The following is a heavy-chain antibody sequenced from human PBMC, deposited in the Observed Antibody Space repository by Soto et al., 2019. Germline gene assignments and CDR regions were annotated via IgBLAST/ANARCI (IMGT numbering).Heavy chain of an antibody. CDR3: ARSPGVFYS. V-gene: IGHV1-69*06. Sequence: QVQLVQSGAEVKKPGSSVKVSCKASGGTFSSLAISWVRQDPGQGLEWMGGHVPVFGTANYAQKFQDRVTITADKSPSTSYMELSSLRSEDTAVYYCARSPGVFYSWGQGTLVTVSS. CDR2: HVPVFGTA. J-gene: IGHJ5*02. CDR1: GGTFSSLA. D-gene: IGHD3-10*01.